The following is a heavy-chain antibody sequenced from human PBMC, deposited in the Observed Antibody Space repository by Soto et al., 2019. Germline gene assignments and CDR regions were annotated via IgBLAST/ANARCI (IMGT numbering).Heavy chain of an antibody. CDR1: GFTFSSYD. CDR2: ISGSGTTI. Sequence: GGSLRLSCVASGFTFSSYDMNWVRQAPGKGPEWVSHISGSGTTIYYADSVRGRFTISRDNAKNSLYLQMNSLRAEDTAVYYCAKPNQYYDFWSGYAHWGQGTLVTVSS. V-gene: IGHV3-48*03. J-gene: IGHJ4*02. CDR3: AKPNQYYDFWSGYAH. D-gene: IGHD3-3*01.